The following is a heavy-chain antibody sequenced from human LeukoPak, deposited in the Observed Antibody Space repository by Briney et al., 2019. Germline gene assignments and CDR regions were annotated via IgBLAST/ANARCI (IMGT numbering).Heavy chain of an antibody. V-gene: IGHV3-23*01. D-gene: IGHD6-19*01. CDR2: VSGSGGST. CDR3: AKDKVSGSSGWYSYFDY. J-gene: IGHJ4*02. Sequence: QAGGSLRLSCAASGFTFSSYAMSWVRQAPGKGLEGVSAVSGSGGSTYYADSVKGRFTISRDNSKNTLYLQMNSLRAEDTAVYYCAKDKVSGSSGWYSYFDYWGQGTLVTVSS. CDR1: GFTFSSYA.